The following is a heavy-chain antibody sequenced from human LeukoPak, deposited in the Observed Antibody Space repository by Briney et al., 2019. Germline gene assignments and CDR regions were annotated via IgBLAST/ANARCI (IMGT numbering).Heavy chain of an antibody. D-gene: IGHD3-22*01. Sequence: SETLSLTCAVYGGSFSGYYWGWIRQPPGKGLEWIGSIYYSGSTYYNPSLKSRVTISVDTSKNHFSLKLRSVTAADTAVYYCAKDHYDSSGYPFDHWGQGTLVTVSS. CDR1: GGSFSGYY. CDR3: AKDHYDSSGYPFDH. J-gene: IGHJ4*02. V-gene: IGHV4-34*01. CDR2: IYYSGST.